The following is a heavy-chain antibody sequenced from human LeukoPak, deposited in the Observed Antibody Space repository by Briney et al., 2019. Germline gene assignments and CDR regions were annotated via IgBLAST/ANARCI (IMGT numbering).Heavy chain of an antibody. D-gene: IGHD1-20*01. CDR3: ARGSITGTTE. CDR2: INHSGST. V-gene: IGHV4-34*01. J-gene: IGHJ4*02. Sequence: PSETLSVTCAVYGGSFSGYYWSWIRQPPGKGLEWIGEINHSGSTNYNPSLKSRVTISVDTSKNQFSLKLSSVTAADTAVYYCARGSITGTTEWGQGTLVTISS. CDR1: GGSFSGYY.